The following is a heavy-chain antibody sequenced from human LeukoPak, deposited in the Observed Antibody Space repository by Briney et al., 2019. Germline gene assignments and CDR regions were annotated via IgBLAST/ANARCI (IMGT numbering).Heavy chain of an antibody. Sequence: GGSLRLSYAASGFTFSSYAMSWVRQAPGKGLEWVSTISGSGGSTYYADSVKGRFTISRDNSKNTLYLQMNSLRVEDTAVYYCAKEYSSSWYYLDYWGQGTLVTVSS. V-gene: IGHV3-23*01. CDR1: GFTFSSYA. CDR3: AKEYSSSWYYLDY. D-gene: IGHD6-13*01. CDR2: ISGSGGST. J-gene: IGHJ4*02.